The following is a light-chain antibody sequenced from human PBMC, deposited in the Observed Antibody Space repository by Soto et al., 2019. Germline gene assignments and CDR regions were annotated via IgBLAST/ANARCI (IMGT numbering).Light chain of an antibody. V-gene: IGKV3-20*01. CDR3: HQYESATWT. CDR2: GAS. J-gene: IGKJ1*01. CDR1: QSVTSDY. Sequence: EIVLTQSPATLSSFPGDRVTLSCRASQSVTSDYLAWSQQEPGQAPRLLIYGASSRAAGIPDRFSGSGSGTDFTLTISRLEPEDFAVYYCHQYESATWTFGQGTKVDIK.